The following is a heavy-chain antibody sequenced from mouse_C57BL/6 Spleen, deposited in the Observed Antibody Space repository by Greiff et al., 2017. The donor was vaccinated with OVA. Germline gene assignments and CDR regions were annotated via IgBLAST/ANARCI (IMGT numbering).Heavy chain of an antibody. V-gene: IGHV1-54*01. CDR1: GYAFTNSL. D-gene: IGHD2-4*01. CDR2: INPGSGGT. J-gene: IGHJ3*01. Sequence: VQLQQSGAELVRPGTSVKVSCKASGYAFTNSLIEWVKQRPGQGLEWIGVINPGSGGTNYNEKFKGKATLTADKSSSTAYMQLSSLTSEDSAVYVWARDYDGRRPGLAYWGQGTLVTVSA. CDR3: ARDYDGRRPGLAY.